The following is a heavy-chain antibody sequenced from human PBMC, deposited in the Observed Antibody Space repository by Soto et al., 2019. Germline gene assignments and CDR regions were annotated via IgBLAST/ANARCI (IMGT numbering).Heavy chain of an antibody. J-gene: IGHJ4*02. CDR3: ARHVGGIAAAGTGDY. V-gene: IGHV4-39*01. CDR2: IYYSGST. Sequence: QLQLQESGPGLVKPSETLSLTCTVSGGSISSSSYYWGWIRQPPGKGLEWIGSIYYSGSTYYNPSLKSRVTISVDTSKNQFSLKLSSVTAADTAVYYCARHVGGIAAAGTGDYWGQGTLVTVSS. D-gene: IGHD6-13*01. CDR1: GGSISSSSYY.